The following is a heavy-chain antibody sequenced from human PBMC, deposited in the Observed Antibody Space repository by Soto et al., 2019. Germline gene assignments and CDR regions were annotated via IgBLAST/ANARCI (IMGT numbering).Heavy chain of an antibody. V-gene: IGHV1-69*01. CDR2: IIPIFGTA. Sequence: QVQLVQSGAEVKKPGSSVKVSCKASGGTFSSYAISWVRQAPGQGLEWMGGIIPIFGTANYAQKFQGRVTNTADEATSTAKMELSSRISEDTAVYYCARVGDYTNYVGYYYYGMDVWGQGTTVTVSS. CDR3: ARVGDYTNYVGYYYYGMDV. J-gene: IGHJ6*02. CDR1: GGTFSSYA. D-gene: IGHD4-4*01.